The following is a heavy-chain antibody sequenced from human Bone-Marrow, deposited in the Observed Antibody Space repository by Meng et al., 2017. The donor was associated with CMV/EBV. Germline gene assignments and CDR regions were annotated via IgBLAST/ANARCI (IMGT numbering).Heavy chain of an antibody. Sequence: GSLRLSCAASGFTFSSYSMNWVRQAPGKGLEWVSSISSSGSTIYYADSVKGRFTISRDNAKNSLYLQMNSLRAEDTAVYYCARGWGYCSSTSCYTNYYYYGMDVWGQGTTVTVSS. CDR2: ISSSGSTI. D-gene: IGHD2-2*01. V-gene: IGHV3-48*04. CDR3: ARGWGYCSSTSCYTNYYYYGMDV. CDR1: GFTFSSYS. J-gene: IGHJ6*02.